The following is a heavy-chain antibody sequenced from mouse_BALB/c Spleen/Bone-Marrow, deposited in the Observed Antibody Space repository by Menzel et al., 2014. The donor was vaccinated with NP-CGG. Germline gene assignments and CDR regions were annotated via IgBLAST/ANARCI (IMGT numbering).Heavy chain of an antibody. CDR2: IDPVNGNS. CDR3: ARSGGHYYGAWFTY. CDR1: GFNIKDTY. Sequence: EVQLQQSGAELVKPGASVKLPCTVSGFNIKDTYIHWMKQRPEQGLEWIGRIDPVNGNSKFDPKFQGKATITADTYSNTAYLQLISLTSEDTAVYYCARSGGHYYGAWFTYWGQGTLVTVST. V-gene: IGHV14-3*02. J-gene: IGHJ3*01. D-gene: IGHD1-2*01.